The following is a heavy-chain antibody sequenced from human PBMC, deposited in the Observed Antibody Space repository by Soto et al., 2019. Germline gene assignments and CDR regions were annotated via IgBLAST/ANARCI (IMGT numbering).Heavy chain of an antibody. V-gene: IGHV3-21*01. CDR2: ISNNTSHI. CDR3: SGCSGGASHQNDGRAV. D-gene: IGHD2-15*01. Sequence: EVHLVESGGGLVKPGGSLRLSCAVSGFTFSSCTMNWVRQAPGKGLEWVSSISNNTSHIYYADSVKGRFTISRDNAKNQLYSQMNSLRAEDTAAYDCSGCSGGASHQNDGRAVCGQGTTVTVSS. J-gene: IGHJ6*02. CDR1: GFTFSSCT.